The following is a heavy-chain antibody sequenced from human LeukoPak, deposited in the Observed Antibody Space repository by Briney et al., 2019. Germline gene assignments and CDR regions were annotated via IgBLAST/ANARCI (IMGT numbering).Heavy chain of an antibody. CDR2: MNPNSGNT. Sequence: ASVKVSCKASGYTFTSYDINWVRQATGQGLEWMGWMNPNSGNTGYAQKFQGRVTMTRNTSISTAYMELSSLRSEDTVLYYCARYITMVRGGSWFDPWGQGTLVTVSS. D-gene: IGHD3-10*01. CDR1: GYTFTSYD. V-gene: IGHV1-8*01. CDR3: ARYITMVRGGSWFDP. J-gene: IGHJ5*02.